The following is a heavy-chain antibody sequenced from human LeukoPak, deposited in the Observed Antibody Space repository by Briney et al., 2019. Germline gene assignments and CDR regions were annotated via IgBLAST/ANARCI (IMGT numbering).Heavy chain of an antibody. CDR2: IKEDGSEK. CDR1: RFTFSNYW. J-gene: IGHJ4*02. V-gene: IGHV3-7*04. Sequence: ETSLRLSCAASRFTFSNYWMSWVRQAPAKGLEWVANIKEDGSEKYYVDSVKGRFTISRDNAKKSLHLQMNSLRAEDTAVYYCARGRRLGLNTYYFDYWGQGTLVTVSS. CDR3: ARGRRLGLNTYYFDY. D-gene: IGHD6-19*01.